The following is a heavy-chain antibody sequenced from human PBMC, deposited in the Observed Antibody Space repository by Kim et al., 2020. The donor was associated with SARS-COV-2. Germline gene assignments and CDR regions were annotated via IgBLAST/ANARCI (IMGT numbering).Heavy chain of an antibody. V-gene: IGHV1-46*01. J-gene: IGHJ6*02. Sequence: ASVKVSCKASGYTFTSYYMHWVRQAPGQGLEWMGIINPSGGSTSYAQKFQGRVTMTRDTSTSTVYMELSSLRSEDTAVYYCARGKSGQWLVYYYYYGMDVWGQGTTVTVSS. CDR3: ARGKSGQWLVYYYYYGMDV. CDR2: INPSGGST. CDR1: GYTFTSYY. D-gene: IGHD6-19*01.